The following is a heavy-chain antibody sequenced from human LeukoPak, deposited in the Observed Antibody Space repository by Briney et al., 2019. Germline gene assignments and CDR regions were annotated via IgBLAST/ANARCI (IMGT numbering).Heavy chain of an antibody. V-gene: IGHV3-7*01. J-gene: IGHJ4*02. Sequence: PGGSLRLSCAASGFTFSSYWMNWVRQAPGKGLEWVANIKKDGSEKYYVDSVKGRFTISRDNAKNSLYLQMNSLRAEDTAVYYCARGGYCSSTSCYVLDWGQGTLVTVSS. D-gene: IGHD2-2*01. CDR2: IKKDGSEK. CDR1: GFTFSSYW. CDR3: ARGGYCSSTSCYVLD.